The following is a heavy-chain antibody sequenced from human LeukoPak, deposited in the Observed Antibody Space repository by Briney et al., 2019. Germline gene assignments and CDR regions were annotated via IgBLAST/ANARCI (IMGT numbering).Heavy chain of an antibody. CDR1: GFTFSSYA. J-gene: IGHJ6*03. Sequence: GGSLRLSCAASGFTFSSYAMSWVRQAPGKGLEWVSAISGSGGSTYYADSVKGRFTISRDNCKNTLYLQMNSLRAEDTAVYYCAKDAAVTTVTTIYYYYMDVWGKGTTVTVSS. CDR3: AKDAAVTTVTTIYYYYMDV. V-gene: IGHV3-23*01. D-gene: IGHD4-17*01. CDR2: ISGSGGST.